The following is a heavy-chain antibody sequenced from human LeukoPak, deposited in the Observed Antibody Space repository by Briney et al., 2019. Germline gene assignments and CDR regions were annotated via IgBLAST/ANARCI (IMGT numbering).Heavy chain of an antibody. CDR2: IYGDGRP. V-gene: IGHV3-66*01. Sequence: GGSLRLSCAAFGFSVSGNYLTWVRQAPGKGLEWVSVIYGDGRPSYADSVKGRFTLSRDNSKNTLYLQMSSLRADDTAVYYCSGNTVGAALNWYLDLWGRGTLSLSPQ. D-gene: IGHD1-26*01. J-gene: IGHJ2*01. CDR1: GFSVSGNY. CDR3: SGNTVGAALNWYLDL.